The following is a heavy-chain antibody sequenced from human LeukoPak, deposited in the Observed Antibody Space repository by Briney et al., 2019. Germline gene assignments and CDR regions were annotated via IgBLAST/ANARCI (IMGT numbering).Heavy chain of an antibody. CDR2: ISSSSSYI. CDR1: GFTFSSYS. Sequence: PGGSPRLSCAASGFTFSSYSMNWVRQAPGKGLEWVSSISSSSSYIYYADSVKGRFTISRDNAKNSLYLQMSSLRAEDTAVYYCARANTPFIAAAVLNWGQGTLVTVSS. V-gene: IGHV3-21*01. J-gene: IGHJ4*02. CDR3: ARANTPFIAAAVLN. D-gene: IGHD6-13*01.